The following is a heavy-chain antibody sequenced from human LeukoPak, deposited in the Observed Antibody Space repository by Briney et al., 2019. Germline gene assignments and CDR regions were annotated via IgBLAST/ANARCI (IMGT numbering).Heavy chain of an antibody. CDR3: AKDEIYGSYLLHGDY. Sequence: PGGSLRPSCAASGFTFSSYGMHWVRQAPGKGLEWVAFIRYDGSNKYYADSVKGRFTISRDNSKNTLYLQMNSLRAEDTAVYYCAKDEIYGSYLLHGDYWGQGTLVTVSS. CDR1: GFTFSSYG. CDR2: IRYDGSNK. J-gene: IGHJ4*02. D-gene: IGHD1-26*01. V-gene: IGHV3-30*02.